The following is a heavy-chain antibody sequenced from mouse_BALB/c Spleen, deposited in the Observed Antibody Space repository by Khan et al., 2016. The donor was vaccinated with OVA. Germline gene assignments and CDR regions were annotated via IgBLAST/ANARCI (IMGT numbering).Heavy chain of an antibody. CDR3: ARRNYFGYTFAY. CDR1: GYTFTDYY. Sequence: QVQLQQSGAELARPGASVKLSCKASGYTFTDYYINWVKQRTGQGLEWIGEISPGSGDTYYNERFKGKATLNADKSSSTAYMQLSSLTSEAAAVEFCARRNYFGYTFAYWGQGTLVTVSA. CDR2: ISPGSGDT. J-gene: IGHJ3*01. D-gene: IGHD1-2*01. V-gene: IGHV1-77*01.